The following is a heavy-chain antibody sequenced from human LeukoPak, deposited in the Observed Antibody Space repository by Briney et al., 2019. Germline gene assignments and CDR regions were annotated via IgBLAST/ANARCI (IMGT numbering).Heavy chain of an antibody. Sequence: GASVKVSCKASGGTFSSYAISWVRQAPGQGLEWMGGIIPIFGTANYAQKFQGRVTITADESTSTAYMELSSLRSEDTAVYHCARAPSIAVAVYYFDYWGQGTLVTVSS. CDR2: IIPIFGTA. CDR1: GGTFSSYA. V-gene: IGHV1-69*13. CDR3: ARAPSIAVAVYYFDY. D-gene: IGHD6-19*01. J-gene: IGHJ4*02.